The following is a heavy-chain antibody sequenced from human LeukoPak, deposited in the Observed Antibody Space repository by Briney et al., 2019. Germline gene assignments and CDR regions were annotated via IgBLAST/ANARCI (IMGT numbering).Heavy chain of an antibody. CDR3: ARVGGLFFIDY. J-gene: IGHJ4*02. V-gene: IGHV4-30-4*01. CDR2: IYYSGST. Sequence: SETLSLTCTVSGGSISSGDYSWSWIRQPPGKGLEWIGYIYYSGSTYYNPSLKSRVTISVDTSKNQFSLKLSSVTAADTAVYYCARVGGLFFIDYWGQGTLVTVSS. D-gene: IGHD3-16*01. CDR1: GGSISSGDYS.